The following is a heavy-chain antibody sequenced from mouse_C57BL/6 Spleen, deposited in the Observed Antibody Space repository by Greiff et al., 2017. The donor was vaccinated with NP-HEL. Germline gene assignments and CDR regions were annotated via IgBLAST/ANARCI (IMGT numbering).Heavy chain of an antibody. CDR1: GYAFSSSC. Sequence: QVQLQQSGPELVKPGASVKISCKASGYAFSSSCMNWVKQRPGKGLEWIGRIYPGDGDTNYNGKFKGKATLTADKSSSTAYMQLSSLTSEDSAVYFCARHAMDYWGQGTSVTVSS. CDR3: ARHAMDY. CDR2: IYPGDGDT. V-gene: IGHV1-82*01. J-gene: IGHJ4*01.